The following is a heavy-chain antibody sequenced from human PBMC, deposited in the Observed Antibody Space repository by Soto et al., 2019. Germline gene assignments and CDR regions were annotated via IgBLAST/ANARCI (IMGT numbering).Heavy chain of an antibody. CDR1: GNIFTSNG. V-gene: IGHV1-18*04. CDR2: ISAYTGGA. J-gene: IGHJ6*02. CDR3: VRVPHNFNWAPYGLDV. D-gene: IGHD3-9*01. Sequence: QVQLVQSGGEVKKPGASAKVSCKASGNIFTSNGFSWVRQAPGQGLEWMGWISAYTGGANYPQKFQGRVTMTTDTPTSMAYMELRSLTSDDTAVYYCVRVPHNFNWAPYGLDVWGQGTTVTVS.